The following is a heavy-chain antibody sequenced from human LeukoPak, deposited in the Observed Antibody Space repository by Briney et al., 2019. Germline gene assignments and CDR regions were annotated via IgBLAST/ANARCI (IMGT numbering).Heavy chain of an antibody. CDR2: IWNDGSQK. Sequence: GRSLRLSCAASGFTFSNFAIHWVRQAPGKGLEWVAVIWNDGSQKYYADSVKGRFTVSRDNSESTLYLQMNSLRVEDTAVYYCVRGQWVENYFDYWGQGTLVTVSS. CDR1: GFTFSNFA. D-gene: IGHD6-19*01. J-gene: IGHJ4*02. V-gene: IGHV3-33*08. CDR3: VRGQWVENYFDY.